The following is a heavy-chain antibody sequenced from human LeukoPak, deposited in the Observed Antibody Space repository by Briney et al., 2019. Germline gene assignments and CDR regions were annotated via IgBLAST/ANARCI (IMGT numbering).Heavy chain of an antibody. Sequence: SGTLSLTCGVSGGSISNGNWWSWVRQPPGKGLEWIGEIYHSGSTNYNPSLKSRVTISVDKSKNQFSLKLSSVTAADTAVYYCARDHPTVVTPRGAFDIWGQGTMVTVSS. V-gene: IGHV4-4*02. CDR1: GGSISNGNW. J-gene: IGHJ3*02. D-gene: IGHD4-23*01. CDR2: IYHSGST. CDR3: ARDHPTVVTPRGAFDI.